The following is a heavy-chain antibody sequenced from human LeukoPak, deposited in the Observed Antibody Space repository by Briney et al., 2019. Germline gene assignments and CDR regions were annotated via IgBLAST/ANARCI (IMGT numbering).Heavy chain of an antibody. Sequence: GGSLRLSWEAPGFPFSSYAISWVRQPPGKGLEWVSAISGSGVNTYYADSVKGRFTISRDNSKNTLYLQMTSLRAEDTAVYYCAKRNYGDYVLGAFDIWGQGTMVSVSS. V-gene: IGHV3-23*01. CDR3: AKRNYGDYVLGAFDI. CDR1: GFPFSSYA. D-gene: IGHD4-17*01. CDR2: ISGSGVNT. J-gene: IGHJ3*02.